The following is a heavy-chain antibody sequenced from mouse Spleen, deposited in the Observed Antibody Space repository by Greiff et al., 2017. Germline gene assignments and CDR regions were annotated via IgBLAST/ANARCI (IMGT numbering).Heavy chain of an antibody. CDR2: IWSGGST. CDR3: ARNPNEGGWYFDV. Sequence: QVQLQQLGPGLVQPSQSLSITCTVSGFSLTSYGVHWVRQSPGKGLEWLGVIWSGGSTDYNAAFISRLSISKDNSKSQVFFKMNSLQADDTAIYYCARNPNEGGWYFDVWGAGTTVTVSS. CDR1: GFSLTSYG. V-gene: IGHV2-2*01. J-gene: IGHJ1*01.